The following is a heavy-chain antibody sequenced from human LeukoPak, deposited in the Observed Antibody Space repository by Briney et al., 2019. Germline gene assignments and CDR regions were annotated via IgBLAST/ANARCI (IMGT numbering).Heavy chain of an antibody. V-gene: IGHV1-46*01. J-gene: IGHJ4*02. CDR2: INPSGGST. Sequence: ASVKVSCKASGYTFTSYYMHWVRPAPGQGLEWMGIINPSGGSTSYAQKFQGRVTMTRDTSTSTVYMELSSLRSEDTAVYYCARDFPPPDFWSDYSIGSQRSAFDYWGQGTLVTVSS. CDR3: ARDFPPPDFWSDYSIGSQRSAFDY. CDR1: GYTFTSYY. D-gene: IGHD3-3*01.